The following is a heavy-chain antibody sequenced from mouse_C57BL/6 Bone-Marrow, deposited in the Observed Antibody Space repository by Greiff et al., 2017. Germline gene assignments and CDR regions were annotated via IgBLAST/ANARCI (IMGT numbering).Heavy chain of an antibody. CDR2: INPRNGGT. V-gene: IGHV1-53*01. D-gene: IGHD2-4*01. J-gene: IGHJ2*01. CDR3: ARSDYDYYFDY. Sequence: QVQLKQPGTELVKPGASVKLSCKASGYTFTSYWMHWVKQRPGQGLEWIGNINPRNGGTKYNEKFKSKATLPVDKSSSTAYMQLSSLTSEDSAVYYCARSDYDYYFDYWGQGTTLTVSS. CDR1: GYTFTSYW.